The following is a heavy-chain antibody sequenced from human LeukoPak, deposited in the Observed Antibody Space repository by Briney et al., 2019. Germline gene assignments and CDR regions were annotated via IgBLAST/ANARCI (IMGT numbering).Heavy chain of an antibody. CDR3: ARGPAYCGGDCYLGPYDY. CDR2: IIPIFGTA. D-gene: IGHD2-21*02. V-gene: IGHV1-69*01. CDR1: GGTFSSYA. J-gene: IGHJ4*02. Sequence: SVKVSCKASGGTFSSYAISWVRQAPGQGLEWMGGIIPIFGTANYAQKFQGRVTITADESTSTAYMELSSLRSEDTAVYYCARGPAYCGGDCYLGPYDYWGQGTLVTVSS.